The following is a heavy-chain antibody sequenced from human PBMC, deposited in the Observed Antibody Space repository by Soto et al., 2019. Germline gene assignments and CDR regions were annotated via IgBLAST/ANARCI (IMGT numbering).Heavy chain of an antibody. Sequence: EVQLLESGGGLVQPGGSLRLSCAASGVTFSGYAMSWVRQAPGKGLEWVSSIGASGGSTYYADSVKGRFTISRDKSKNTLYLQMDSLRAEDTAVYFCAKRSDYFDDWGQGTLVTVSS. CDR3: AKRSDYFDD. J-gene: IGHJ4*02. V-gene: IGHV3-23*01. CDR2: IGASGGST. CDR1: GVTFSGYA.